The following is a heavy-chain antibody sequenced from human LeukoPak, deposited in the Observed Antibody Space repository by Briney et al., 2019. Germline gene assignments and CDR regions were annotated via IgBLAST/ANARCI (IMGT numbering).Heavy chain of an antibody. CDR1: GFTFSSYW. CDR3: ARAAAGKYYYYYYGMDV. V-gene: IGHV3-74*01. Sequence: GGALRLSCAASGFTFSSYWMHWVRQAPGKELVWVSRINSDGSSTSYADSVKGRFTISRDNAKNTLYLQMNSLRAEDTAVYYCARAAAGKYYYYYYGMDVWGQGTTVTVSS. CDR2: INSDGSST. J-gene: IGHJ6*02. D-gene: IGHD6-13*01.